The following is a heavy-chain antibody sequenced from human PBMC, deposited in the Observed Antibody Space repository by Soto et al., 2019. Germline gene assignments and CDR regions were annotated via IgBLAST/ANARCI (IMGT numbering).Heavy chain of an antibody. Sequence: SVKVSCKASGGTFSSYAISWVRQAPGQGLEWMGGIIPIFGTANYAQKFQGRVTITADESTSTAYMELSSLRSEDTAVYYCASQRDSSGWYEPFDYWGQGTLVTVSS. CDR3: ASQRDSSGWYEPFDY. D-gene: IGHD6-19*01. CDR1: GGTFSSYA. CDR2: IIPIFGTA. J-gene: IGHJ4*01. V-gene: IGHV1-69*13.